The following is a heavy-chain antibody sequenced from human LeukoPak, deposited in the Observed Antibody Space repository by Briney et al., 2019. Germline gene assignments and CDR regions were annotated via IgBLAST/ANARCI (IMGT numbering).Heavy chain of an antibody. CDR2: MNPNSGNT. Sequence: ASVKVSCKASGYTFTSYDINWVRQATGQGLEWMGWMNPNSGNTGHAQKFQGRVTMTRNTSISTAYMELSSLRSEDTAVYYCARAYPPYYYDFWSGYYPYYYYGMDVWGQGTTVTVSS. CDR3: ARAYPPYYYDFWSGYYPYYYYGMDV. CDR1: GYTFTSYD. D-gene: IGHD3-3*01. J-gene: IGHJ6*02. V-gene: IGHV1-8*01.